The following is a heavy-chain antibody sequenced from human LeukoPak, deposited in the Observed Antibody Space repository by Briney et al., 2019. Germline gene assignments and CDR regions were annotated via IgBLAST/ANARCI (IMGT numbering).Heavy chain of an antibody. Sequence: GGSLRLSCAASGFTFSNHWMHWVRQAPGKGLMWVSRINRDGSSTDYADSVKGRFTISRDDAKSTLFLQVNSLRAEDTAVYFCARGGSDTAMAHDYWGQGTLDTVSS. D-gene: IGHD5-18*01. J-gene: IGHJ4*02. V-gene: IGHV3-74*01. CDR1: GFTFSNHW. CDR3: ARGGSDTAMAHDY. CDR2: INRDGSST.